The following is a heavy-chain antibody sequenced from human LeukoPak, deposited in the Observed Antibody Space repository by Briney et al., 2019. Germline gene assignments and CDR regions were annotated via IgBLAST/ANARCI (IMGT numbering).Heavy chain of an antibody. CDR2: IKQDGSEK. CDR1: GFTFSSYW. J-gene: IGHJ6*02. Sequence: GGSLRLSCAASGFTFSSYWMSWVRQAPGKGLEWVANIKQDGSEKYYADSVKGRFTISRDNSKNTLYLQMNSLRTEDMAVYYCAGSGISVSWMGMDVWGQGTTVTVSS. D-gene: IGHD1-14*01. CDR3: AGSGISVSWMGMDV. V-gene: IGHV3-7*01.